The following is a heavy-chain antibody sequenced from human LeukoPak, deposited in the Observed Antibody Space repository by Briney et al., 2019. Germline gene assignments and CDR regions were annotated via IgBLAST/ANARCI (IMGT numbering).Heavy chain of an antibody. CDR3: ARALVVVISPFDY. J-gene: IGHJ4*02. V-gene: IGHV3-23*01. D-gene: IGHD3-22*01. CDR2: ISGSGGST. Sequence: GGSLRLSCAAPGFTFSSYAMSWVCQAPGKGLEWVSAISGSGGSTYYADSVKGRFTISRDNSKNTLYLQMNSLRAEDTAVYYCARALVVVISPFDYWGQGTLVTVSS. CDR1: GFTFSSYA.